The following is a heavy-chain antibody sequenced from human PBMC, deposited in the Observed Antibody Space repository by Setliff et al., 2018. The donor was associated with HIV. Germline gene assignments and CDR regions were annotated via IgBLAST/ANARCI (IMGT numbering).Heavy chain of an antibody. CDR1: GFSLSPRGMS. D-gene: IGHD3-10*01. J-gene: IGHJ4*02. V-gene: IGHV2-70*11. CDR2: IDWDDAK. CDR3: ARGSESLTYFDN. Sequence: SGPTLVNPTQTLTLTCTFSGFSLSPRGMSVSWIRQPPGKALEWLARIDWDDAKYYSTSLKTRLTISKDTSKNQVVLSMTNMDPVDTATYYCARGSESLTYFDNLGPGTLVTVSS.